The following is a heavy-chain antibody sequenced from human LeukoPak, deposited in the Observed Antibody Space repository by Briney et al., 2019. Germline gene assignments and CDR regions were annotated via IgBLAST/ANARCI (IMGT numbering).Heavy chain of an antibody. CDR2: INTNTGNP. D-gene: IGHD7-27*01. CDR3: ATKINWGNWFDP. V-gene: IGHV7-4-1*02. J-gene: IGHJ5*02. CDR1: GYTFTSNA. Sequence: GASVKVSCKASGYTFTSNALGWVRQAPGQGLEWMGWINTNTGNPMYAQGFTGRFVFSLDTSVSTAYLQISSLKTEDTAVYYCATKINWGNWFDPWGQGTLVTVSS.